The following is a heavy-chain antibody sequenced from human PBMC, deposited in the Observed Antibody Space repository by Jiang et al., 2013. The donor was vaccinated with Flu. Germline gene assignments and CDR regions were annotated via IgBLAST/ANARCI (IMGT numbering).Heavy chain of an antibody. J-gene: IGHJ4*02. D-gene: IGHD2-2*01. V-gene: IGHV1-69*04. CDR3: ARTPTVPPNDSDY. CDR2: SSPILGMT. CDR1: EAFSAVLL. Sequence: VKKPGSSVKVSCKTSEAFSAVLLSAGCGRPLDKGLSGWDGSSPILGMTNYAERFQGRITITADTSTDTAYLHLSSLRSEDTAVYYCARTPTVPPNDSDYWGQGTLVTVSS.